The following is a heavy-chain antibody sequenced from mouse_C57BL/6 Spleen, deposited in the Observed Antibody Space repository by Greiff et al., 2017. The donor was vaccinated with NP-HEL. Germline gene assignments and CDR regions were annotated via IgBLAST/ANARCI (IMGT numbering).Heavy chain of an antibody. CDR1: GYTFTSYW. CDR2: IDPSDSYT. J-gene: IGHJ3*01. CDR3: ARRVSTMGTPAWFAY. Sequence: QVQLQQPGAELVKPGASVKLSCKASGYTFTSYWMQWVKQRPGQGLEWIGEIDPSDSYTNYNQKFKGKATLTVDTSSSTAYMQLSSLTSEDSAVYDCARRVSTMGTPAWFAYWGQGTLVTVSA. V-gene: IGHV1-50*01. D-gene: IGHD2-2*01.